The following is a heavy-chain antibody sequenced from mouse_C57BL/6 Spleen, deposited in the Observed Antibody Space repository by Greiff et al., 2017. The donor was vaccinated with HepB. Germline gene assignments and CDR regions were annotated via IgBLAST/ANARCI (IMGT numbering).Heavy chain of an antibody. Sequence: VQLQQPGAELVMPGASVKLSCKASGYTFTSYWMHWVKQRPGQGLEWIGEIDPSDSYTNYNQKFKGKSTLTVDKSSSTAYMQLSSLTSEDSAVYYCARGYYGRHFDYWGQGTTLTVSS. CDR1: GYTFTSYW. CDR2: IDPSDSYT. V-gene: IGHV1-69*01. CDR3: ARGYYGRHFDY. D-gene: IGHD1-1*01. J-gene: IGHJ2*01.